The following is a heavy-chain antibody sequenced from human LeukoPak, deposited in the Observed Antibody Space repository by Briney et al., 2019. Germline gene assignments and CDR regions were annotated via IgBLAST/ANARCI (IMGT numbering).Heavy chain of an antibody. CDR1: GFTFSSYS. CDR3: ARELMQSSGYRTSDY. D-gene: IGHD6-19*01. V-gene: IGHV3-21*04. Sequence: PGGSLRLSCAASGFTFSSYSMNWVRQAPGKGLEWVSSISTSNSYIFYADSVKGRFTISRHNSQNTLYLQMNSLRPEDTAVYYCARELMQSSGYRTSDYWGQGTLVTVSS. J-gene: IGHJ4*02. CDR2: ISTSNSYI.